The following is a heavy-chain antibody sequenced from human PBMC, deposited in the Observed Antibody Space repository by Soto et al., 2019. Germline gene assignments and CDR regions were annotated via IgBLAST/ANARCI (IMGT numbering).Heavy chain of an antibody. CDR2: IIPIVGTG. CDR3: ARVVILVPTASTHSYYLMDV. V-gene: IGHV1-69*01. J-gene: IGHJ6*02. D-gene: IGHD2-2*01. CDR1: GGTFSNYA. Sequence: QVQLVQSGAEVRKPGSSVTVSCKASGGTFSNYAISWVRQAPGQGLEWMGGIIPIVGTGSYAQKFQGRVTITADEPTTTAYMELSSLRFEDTPVYYCARVVILVPTASTHSYYLMDVWGPGTTVTVSS.